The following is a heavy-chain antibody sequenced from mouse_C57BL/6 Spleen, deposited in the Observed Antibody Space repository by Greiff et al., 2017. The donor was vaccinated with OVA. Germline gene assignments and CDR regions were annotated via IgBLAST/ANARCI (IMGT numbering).Heavy chain of an antibody. Sequence: DVKLVESGGGLVKPGGSLKLSCAASGFTFSDYGMHWVRQAPEKGLEWVAYISSGSSTIYYADTVKGRFTISRDNAKNTLFLQMTSLRSEDTAMYYCARDGGYYGVYFDYWGQGTTLTVSS. V-gene: IGHV5-17*01. CDR1: GFTFSDYG. CDR2: ISSGSSTI. D-gene: IGHD2-3*01. CDR3: ARDGGYYGVYFDY. J-gene: IGHJ2*01.